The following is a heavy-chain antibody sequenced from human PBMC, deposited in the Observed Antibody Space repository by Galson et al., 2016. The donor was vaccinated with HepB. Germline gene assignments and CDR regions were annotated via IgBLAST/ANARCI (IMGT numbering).Heavy chain of an antibody. CDR3: ARAGENGWASSRGPFDP. J-gene: IGHJ5*02. D-gene: IGHD7-27*01. Sequence: SVKGRFVISRDNSKRTLYLQMNSLRAEDTAVYYCARAGENGWASSRGPFDPWGQGTLVTVSS. V-gene: IGHV3-23*01.